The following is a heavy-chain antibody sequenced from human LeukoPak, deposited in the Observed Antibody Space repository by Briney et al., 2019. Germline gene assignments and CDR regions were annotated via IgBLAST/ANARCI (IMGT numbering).Heavy chain of an antibody. CDR2: ISSSSSYI. V-gene: IGHV3-21*01. J-gene: IGHJ6*03. CDR1: GFTFSSYS. D-gene: IGHD3-16*01. CDR3: ARDGGVNGYYYYCMDV. Sequence: GGSLRLSCAASGFTFSSYSMNWVRQAPGKGLEWVSSISSSSSYIYYADSVKGRFTISRDNAKNSLYLQMNSLRAEDTAVYYCARDGGVNGYYYYCMDVWGKGTTVTVSS.